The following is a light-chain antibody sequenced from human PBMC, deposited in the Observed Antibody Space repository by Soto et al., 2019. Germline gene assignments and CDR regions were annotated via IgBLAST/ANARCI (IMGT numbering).Light chain of an antibody. CDR1: PSVTTR. CDR2: GAS. CDR3: QQYGGSPIT. V-gene: IGKV3-20*01. J-gene: IGKJ5*01. Sequence: LVWPPSPAPLSLSPVERSPLSCRASPSVTTRLAWYQPTPGQAPTLLMSGASNRASGVPVRFSGSGSGTDFTLTITRLEPEDFALYYCQQYGGSPITCGLGTKREIK.